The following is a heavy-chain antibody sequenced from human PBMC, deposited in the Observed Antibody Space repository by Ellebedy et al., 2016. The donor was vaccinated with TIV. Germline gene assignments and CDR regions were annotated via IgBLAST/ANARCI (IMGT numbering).Heavy chain of an antibody. D-gene: IGHD2-2*01. J-gene: IGHJ5*02. CDR2: IYYSGST. CDR1: GGSISSYY. Sequence: MPSETLSLTCTVSGGSISSYYWSRIRQPPGKGLEWIGYIYYSGSTNYNPSLKSRVTISVDTSKNQFSLKLSSVTAADTAVYYCARVGRYCSSTSCPTNNWFDPWGQGTLVTVSS. V-gene: IGHV4-59*01. CDR3: ARVGRYCSSTSCPTNNWFDP.